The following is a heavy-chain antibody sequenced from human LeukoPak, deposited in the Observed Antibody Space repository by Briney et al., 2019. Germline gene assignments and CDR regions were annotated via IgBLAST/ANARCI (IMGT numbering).Heavy chain of an antibody. D-gene: IGHD3-10*01. V-gene: IGHV3-30*02. CDR1: GFTFSSYG. J-gene: IGHJ6*03. CDR3: AKGAGRYYYYYMDV. CDR2: IRYDGSNK. Sequence: GGSLRLSCGASGFTFSSYGMHWVRQAPGKGLEWVAFIRYDGSNKYYADSVKGRFTISRDNSKNTLYLQMNSLRAEDTAVYYCAKGAGRYYYYYMDVWGKGTTVTVSS.